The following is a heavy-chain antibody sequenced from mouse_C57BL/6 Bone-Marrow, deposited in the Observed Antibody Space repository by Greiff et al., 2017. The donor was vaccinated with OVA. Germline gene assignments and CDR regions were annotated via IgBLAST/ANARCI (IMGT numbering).Heavy chain of an antibody. CDR3: ASLAYCDWFAY. CDR1: GYTFTDYY. D-gene: IGHD1-1*01. J-gene: IGHJ3*01. V-gene: IGHV1-26*01. Sequence: EVQLQQSGPELVKPGASVKISCKASGYTFTDYYMHWVKQSHGKSLEWIGEINPNNGGTSYNQKFQGKATVTVDKSSSTSYMELRSLTSEDSAVYYCASLAYCDWFAYWGQGTLVTVSA. CDR2: INPNNGGT.